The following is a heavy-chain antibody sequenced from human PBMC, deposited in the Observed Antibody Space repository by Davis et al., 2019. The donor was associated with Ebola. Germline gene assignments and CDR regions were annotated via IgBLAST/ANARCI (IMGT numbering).Heavy chain of an antibody. Sequence: PGGSLRLSCAASGFTFSGSAMHWVRQASGKGLEWVGRIRSKANSYATAYAASVKGGFTISRDDSKNMAYLQMNSLKSEDTAVYYCSSTLGTLDYWGQGTLVTVSS. CDR3: SSTLGTLDY. CDR2: IRSKANSYAT. V-gene: IGHV3-73*01. D-gene: IGHD7-27*01. CDR1: GFTFSGSA. J-gene: IGHJ4*02.